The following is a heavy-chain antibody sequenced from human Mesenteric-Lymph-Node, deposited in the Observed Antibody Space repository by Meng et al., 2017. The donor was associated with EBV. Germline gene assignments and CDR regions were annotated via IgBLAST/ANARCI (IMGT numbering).Heavy chain of an antibody. Sequence: LQDSGPGLVKPSGTLSLTCTVSGGPITRTTWWNWVRQPPGKGLEWIGEIYHSGRTNCKPSLQSRVTMSVDKSRNQVSLKLTSVTAADTAVYYCARDTSFQHWGQGTLVTVSS. V-gene: IGHV4-4*02. CDR3: ARDTSFQH. CDR2: IYHSGRT. CDR1: GGPITRTTW. J-gene: IGHJ1*01.